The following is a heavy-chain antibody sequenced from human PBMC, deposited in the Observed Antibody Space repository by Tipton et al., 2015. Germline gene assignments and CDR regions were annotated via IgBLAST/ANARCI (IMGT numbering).Heavy chain of an antibody. D-gene: IGHD4-17*01. CDR2: IYSNGHT. V-gene: IGHV4-39*01. Sequence: TLSLTCSVSGVSISSRGYYWGWIRQPPGKGLEWIGTIYSNGHTFYNPSLKSRLTMSLDTSKNQFNLNLSSVTAADRAVNYCARRGDYGDYDRVYWGQGTLVTVS. CDR1: GVSISSRGYY. J-gene: IGHJ4*02. CDR3: ARRGDYGDYDRVY.